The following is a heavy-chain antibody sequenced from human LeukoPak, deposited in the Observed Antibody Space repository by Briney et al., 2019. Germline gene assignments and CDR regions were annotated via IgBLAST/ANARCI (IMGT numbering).Heavy chain of an antibody. CDR1: GYTFTSYG. CDR3: ARAPRGWFYYYYYGMDV. J-gene: IGHJ6*02. V-gene: IGHV1-18*01. D-gene: IGHD2-15*01. CDR2: ISAYNGNT. Sequence: ASVKVSCKASGYTFTSYGISWVRQAPGQGLEWMGWISAYNGNTNYAQRLQGRVTMTTDTSTSTAYMELRSLRSHDTAVYYCARAPRGWFYYYYYGMDVWGQGTTVTVSS.